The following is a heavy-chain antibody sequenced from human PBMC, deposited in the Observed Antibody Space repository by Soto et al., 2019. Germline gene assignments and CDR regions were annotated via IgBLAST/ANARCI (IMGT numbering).Heavy chain of an antibody. CDR2: IYHSGST. V-gene: IGHV4-38-2*01. CDR1: GYSITSGYY. Sequence: PSETLSLTCAVSGYSITSGYYWGWIRQPPGKGLEWIGSIYHSGSTYYNPSLKSRVTISVDTSKNQFSLKLSSVTAADTAVYYCARGASSSWYGAYYYYGMDVWVQGTTVTVSS. D-gene: IGHD6-13*01. CDR3: ARGASSSWYGAYYYYGMDV. J-gene: IGHJ6*02.